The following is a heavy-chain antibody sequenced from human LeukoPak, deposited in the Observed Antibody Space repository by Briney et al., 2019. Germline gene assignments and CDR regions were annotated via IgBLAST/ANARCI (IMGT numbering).Heavy chain of an antibody. CDR2: ISSSSSYI. J-gene: IGHJ4*02. Sequence: GGSLRLSCAASGFTFSSYSMTWVRQAPGKGLEWVSSISSSSSYIYYADSVKGRFTISRDNAKNSLYLQMNSLRAEDTAVYYCARASGYDILTGYSSGDYWGQGTLVTVSS. V-gene: IGHV3-21*01. CDR1: GFTFSSYS. CDR3: ARASGYDILTGYSSGDY. D-gene: IGHD3-9*01.